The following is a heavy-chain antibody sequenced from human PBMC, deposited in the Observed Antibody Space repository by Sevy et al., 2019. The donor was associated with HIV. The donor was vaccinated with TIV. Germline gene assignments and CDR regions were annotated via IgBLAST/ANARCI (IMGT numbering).Heavy chain of an antibody. J-gene: IGHJ6*02. CDR1: GFTFSSYG. CDR2: ISCDGSNK. D-gene: IGHD6-13*01. CDR3: AKDRAGIAAAGTAIYYYYGMDV. Sequence: GGSLRLSCAASGFTFSSYGMHWVRQAPGKGLEWVAVISCDGSNKYYADSVKGRFTISRDNSKNTLYLQMNSLRPEDTAVYYCAKDRAGIAAAGTAIYYYYGMDVWGQGTTVTVSS. V-gene: IGHV3-30*18.